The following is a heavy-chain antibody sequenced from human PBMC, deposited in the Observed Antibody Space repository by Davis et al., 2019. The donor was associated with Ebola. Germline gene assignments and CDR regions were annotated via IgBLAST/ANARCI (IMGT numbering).Heavy chain of an antibody. V-gene: IGHV4-61*08. J-gene: IGHJ6*04. Sequence: MPSETLSLTCTVSGGSISSGGYYWSWIRQPPGKGLEWIGYIYYSGSTNYNPSLKSRVTISVDTSKNQFSLKLSSVTAADTAVYYCARVRPPGYPHYYYYGMDVWGKGTTVTVSS. CDR1: GGSISSGGYY. CDR3: ARVRPPGYPHYYYYGMDV. D-gene: IGHD3-16*02. CDR2: IYYSGST.